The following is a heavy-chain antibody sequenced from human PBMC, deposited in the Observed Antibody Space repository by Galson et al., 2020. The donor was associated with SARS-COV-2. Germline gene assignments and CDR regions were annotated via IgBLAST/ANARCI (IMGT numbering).Heavy chain of an antibody. Sequence: ASVTVSCQASGYTFNSYDINWVRQATGQGLEWMGWMNPNSGNTGYAQKFQGRVTMTRNTSISTAYMELSSLRSEDTAVYYCARSDYGDYYFDYWGPGTLVTVSS. CDR1: GYTFNSYD. CDR3: ARSDYGDYYFDY. CDR2: MNPNSGNT. V-gene: IGHV1-8*01. J-gene: IGHJ4*02. D-gene: IGHD4-17*01.